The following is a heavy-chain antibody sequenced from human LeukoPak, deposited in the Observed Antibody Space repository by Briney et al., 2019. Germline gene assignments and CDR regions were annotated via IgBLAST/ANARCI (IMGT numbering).Heavy chain of an antibody. CDR3: ARHPGDN. CDR2: ISYDGSNK. CDR1: GFTFSSYA. V-gene: IGHV3-30-3*01. Sequence: GGSLRLSCAASGFTFSSYAMHWVRQAPGKGLEWVAVISYDGSNKYYADSVKGRFTTSKDNSKNTLYLQMNSLRIEDTAVYYCARHPGDNWGQGTLVTVSS. J-gene: IGHJ4*02.